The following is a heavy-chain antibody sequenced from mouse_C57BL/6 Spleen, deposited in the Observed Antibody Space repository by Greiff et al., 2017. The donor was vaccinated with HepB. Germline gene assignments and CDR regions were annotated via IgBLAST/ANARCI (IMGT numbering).Heavy chain of an antibody. CDR1: GYTFTDYY. J-gene: IGHJ4*01. V-gene: IGHV1-19*01. CDR3: ARQDYYGSTYYAMDY. Sequence: VQLKESGPVLVKPGASVKMSCKASGYTFTDYYMNWVKQSHGKSLEWIGVINPYNGGTSYNQKFKGKATLTVDKSSSTAYMELNSLTSEDSAVYYCARQDYYGSTYYAMDYWGQGTSVTVSS. CDR2: INPYNGGT. D-gene: IGHD1-1*01.